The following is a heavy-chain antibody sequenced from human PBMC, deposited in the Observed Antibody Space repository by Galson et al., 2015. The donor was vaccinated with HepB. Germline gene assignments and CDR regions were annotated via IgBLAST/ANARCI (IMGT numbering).Heavy chain of an antibody. CDR3: ARDRARIRLFGVVNTQTDY. Sequence: SLRLSCAASGFSFSSYGMHWVRQAPGKGLEWLALIWYDGGNKYYADSVRGRFTISRDNSENTLYLQMNTLRAEDTAVYYCARDRARIRLFGVVNTQTDYWGQGTLVTVSS. V-gene: IGHV3-33*01. J-gene: IGHJ4*02. D-gene: IGHD3-3*02. CDR1: GFSFSSYG. CDR2: IWYDGGNK.